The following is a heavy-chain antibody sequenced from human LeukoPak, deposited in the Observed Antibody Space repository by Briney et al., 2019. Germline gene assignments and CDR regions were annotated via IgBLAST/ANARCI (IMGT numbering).Heavy chain of an antibody. Sequence: SETLSLTCTVSGGSISSYYWSWIWQPPGKGLEWIGYIYYSGSTNYNPSLKSRVTISVDTSKNQFSLKLSSVTAADTAVYYCARGNGSRKSCDYWGQGTLVTVSS. V-gene: IGHV4-59*01. D-gene: IGHD1-26*01. J-gene: IGHJ4*02. CDR3: ARGNGSRKSCDY. CDR1: GGSISSYY. CDR2: IYYSGST.